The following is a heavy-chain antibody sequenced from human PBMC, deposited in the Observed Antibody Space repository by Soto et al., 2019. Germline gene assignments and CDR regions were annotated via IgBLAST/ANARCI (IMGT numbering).Heavy chain of an antibody. D-gene: IGHD3-10*01. Sequence: EVQLVESGGGLVQPGGSLRLSCAASGFTFSNYWIHWVRQAPGKGLVWVSRINSDGSRINYADSGRGRFTISRDNAKNTLYLQVNSLGAEDTAVYYCARGASGRYYMDVWGKGTTVTVSS. V-gene: IGHV3-74*01. CDR2: INSDGSRI. CDR1: GFTFSNYW. J-gene: IGHJ6*03. CDR3: ARGASGRYYMDV.